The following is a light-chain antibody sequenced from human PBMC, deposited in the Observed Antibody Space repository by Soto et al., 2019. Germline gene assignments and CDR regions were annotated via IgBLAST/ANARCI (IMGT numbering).Light chain of an antibody. CDR1: QTVSRN. CDR2: GAS. CDR3: LQYHNLWA. J-gene: IGKJ1*01. Sequence: EVVMTQSPATLSVSPGERATLSCRASQTVSRNLAWYQQKPGQAPRLLIYGASTRAAGIPARFSGSGSGTEFTLTISSLQSEDFTVYSCLQYHNLWAFGQGTKV. V-gene: IGKV3-15*01.